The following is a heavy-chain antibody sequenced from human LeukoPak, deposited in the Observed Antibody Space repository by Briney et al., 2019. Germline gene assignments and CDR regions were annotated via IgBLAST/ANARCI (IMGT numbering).Heavy chain of an antibody. CDR3: ATVFDS. J-gene: IGHJ4*02. CDR1: GFTLSSRW. V-gene: IGHV3-74*01. Sequence: GGSLRLSCEVSGFTLSSRWMHWVRQAPGKGLEWIARMNDDGSGTSYADSVRGRFAISRDTAKNSVYLQMSSLRVEGTAVYYCATVFDSWGQGTLVTVSS. CDR2: MNDDGSGT.